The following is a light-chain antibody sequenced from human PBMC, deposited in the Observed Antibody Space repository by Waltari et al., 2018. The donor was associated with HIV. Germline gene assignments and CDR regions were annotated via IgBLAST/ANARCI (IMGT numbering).Light chain of an antibody. CDR3: SSYTSSSTVV. J-gene: IGLJ2*01. CDR1: SSDVGGSNY. Sequence: QSALTQPASVSGSPGQSITLSCTGTSSDVGGSNYVSWYQQHPGKAPKLMIYDVSNRPSGVSNRFAGSKSGNTASLTISGLQAEDEADYYCSSYTSSSTVVFGGGTKLTVL. V-gene: IGLV2-14*03. CDR2: DVS.